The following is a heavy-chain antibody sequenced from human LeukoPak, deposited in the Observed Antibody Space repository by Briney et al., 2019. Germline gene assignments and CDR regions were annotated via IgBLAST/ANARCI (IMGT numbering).Heavy chain of an antibody. CDR1: EYTFTSYY. CDR2: INPSGGST. Sequence: ASVKVSCKASEYTFTSYYMHWVRQAPGQGLEWMGIINPSGGSTSYAQKFQGRVTMTRDTSTSTVYMELSSLRSEDTAVYYCARDRQRNYYDSSGPLRTFDIWGQGTMVTVSS. V-gene: IGHV1-46*01. D-gene: IGHD3-22*01. CDR3: ARDRQRNYYDSSGPLRTFDI. J-gene: IGHJ3*02.